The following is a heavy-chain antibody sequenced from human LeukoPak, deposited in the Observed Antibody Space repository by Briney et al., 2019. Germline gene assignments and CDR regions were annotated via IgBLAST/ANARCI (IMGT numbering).Heavy chain of an antibody. V-gene: IGHV3-53*01. D-gene: IGHD5-18*01. Sequence: GGSLTPSWAASGFTPSSSYMSWVRQAPGKRLEGVSVIYSGGNTYYADSVKGRFTISRDNSKNTLYLQMNSLRAEDTAVYYCARGGYSYGYTYFDYWGQGTLVTVSS. J-gene: IGHJ4*02. CDR2: IYSGGNT. CDR1: GFTPSSSY. CDR3: ARGGYSYGYTYFDY.